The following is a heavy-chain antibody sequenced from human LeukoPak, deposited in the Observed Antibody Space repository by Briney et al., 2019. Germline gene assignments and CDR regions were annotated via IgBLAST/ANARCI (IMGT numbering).Heavy chain of an antibody. CDR3: AKLVRGSSGWYLGSRDAFDI. Sequence: PGGSLRLSCAASGFTFDDYDMHWVRQPPGKGLEWVSLINGDGGSTYYPDSVKGRFTISRDDSKNYLYLQMNSLRTEDTALYYCAKLVRGSSGWYLGSRDAFDIWGQGTMVTVSS. CDR1: GFTFDDYD. J-gene: IGHJ3*02. V-gene: IGHV3-43*02. D-gene: IGHD6-19*01. CDR2: INGDGGST.